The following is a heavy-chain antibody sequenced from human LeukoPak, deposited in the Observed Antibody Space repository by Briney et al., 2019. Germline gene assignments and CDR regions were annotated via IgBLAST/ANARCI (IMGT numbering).Heavy chain of an antibody. D-gene: IGHD4-23*01. CDR1: GXTFSSYG. CDR2: ISSSGGST. J-gene: IGHJ4*02. Sequence: PGGSLRLSCAASGXTFSSYGMSWVRQAPGKGLEWVSSISSSGGSTYYADSVKGRVTISRDNSKKTLYLQMNSLRAEDTAVYYCAKDVGYGGNSALDYWGQGTLVTVSS. V-gene: IGHV3-23*01. CDR3: AKDVGYGGNSALDY.